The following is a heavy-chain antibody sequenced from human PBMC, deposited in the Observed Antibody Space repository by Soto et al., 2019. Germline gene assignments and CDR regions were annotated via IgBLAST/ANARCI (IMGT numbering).Heavy chain of an antibody. CDR2: IYHSGST. D-gene: IGHD4-17*01. CDR3: ARASDPETTVVTHFEY. Sequence: SETLSLTCAVSGGSISSSNWWSWVRQPPGKGLEWIGEIYHSGSTNYNPSLKSRVTISVDKSKNQFSLKLSSVTAADTAVYYCARASDPETTVVTHFEYWGQGTLVTVSS. CDR1: GGSISSSNW. V-gene: IGHV4-4*02. J-gene: IGHJ4*02.